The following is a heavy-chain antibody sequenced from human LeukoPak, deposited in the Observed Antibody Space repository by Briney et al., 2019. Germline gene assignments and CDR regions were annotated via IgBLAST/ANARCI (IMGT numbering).Heavy chain of an antibody. CDR3: ARLGYSGYVVDY. V-gene: IGHV4-59*01. CDR1: GGSISSYY. D-gene: IGHD5-12*01. Sequence: PSETLSLTCTVSGGSISSYYWSWIRQPPGKGLEWIGYIYYSGSTNYNPSLKSRVTISVVTSKNQFSLKLRSVTAADTAVYYCARLGYSGYVVDYWGQGTLVTVSS. J-gene: IGHJ4*02. CDR2: IYYSGST.